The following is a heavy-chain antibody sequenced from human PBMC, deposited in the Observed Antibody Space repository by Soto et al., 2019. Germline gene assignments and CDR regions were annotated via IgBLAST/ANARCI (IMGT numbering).Heavy chain of an antibody. J-gene: IGHJ4*03. CDR3: AKDVWHVLRRGSFFEF. Sequence: EVQLVESGGGLVQPGRALRLSCAASGFAFNKYAMHWVRQAPGKGLEWVSSISWNTGSVVYADSVKGRFTISRDNAKNSRYLQMNSLRPADTAVYYCAKDVWHVLRRGSFFEFWGHGARVGVFS. V-gene: IGHV3-9*01. CDR2: ISWNTGSV. CDR1: GFAFNKYA. D-gene: IGHD3-10*01.